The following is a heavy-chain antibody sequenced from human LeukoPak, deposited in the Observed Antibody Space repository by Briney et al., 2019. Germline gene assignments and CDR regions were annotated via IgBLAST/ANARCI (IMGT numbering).Heavy chain of an antibody. CDR1: GFTFSSYS. CDR2: ISSSSSYI. V-gene: IGHV3-21*01. J-gene: IGHJ6*03. Sequence: PGGSLRLSCAASGFTFSSYSMNWVRQAPGRGLEWVSSISSSSSYIYYADSVKGRFTISRDNAKNSLYLQMNSLRAEDTAVYYCAGRGGLSSSWYDYYMDVWGKGTTVTVSS. CDR3: AGRGGLSSSWYDYYMDV. D-gene: IGHD6-13*01.